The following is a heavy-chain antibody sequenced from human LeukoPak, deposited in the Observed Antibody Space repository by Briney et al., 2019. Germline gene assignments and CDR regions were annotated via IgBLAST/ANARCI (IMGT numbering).Heavy chain of an antibody. V-gene: IGHV3-30*02. CDR1: GFTFSSYG. CDR3: AKDLPRYLEWELPGFDY. CDR2: IRYDGSNK. D-gene: IGHD1-26*01. Sequence: PGGSLRLSCAASGFTFSSYGMHWVRQAPGKGLEWVAFIRYDGSNKYYADSVKGRFTISRDNSKNTLYLQMNSLRAEDTAVYYCAKDLPRYLEWELPGFDYWGQGTLVTVSS. J-gene: IGHJ4*02.